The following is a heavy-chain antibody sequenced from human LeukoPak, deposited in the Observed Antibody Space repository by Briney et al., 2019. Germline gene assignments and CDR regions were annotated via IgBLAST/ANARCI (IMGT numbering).Heavy chain of an antibody. V-gene: IGHV4-34*01. CDR2: INHRGNT. CDR1: GFTFSNYE. Sequence: GSLRLSCAASGFTFSNYEFNWVRQAPGKGLEWIGEINHRGNTNYNPSLKSRVTMSVDTSKNQFSLELRSVTAADTAVYYCARGDATSVTRFRPRPYLDYWGQGTLVTVSS. J-gene: IGHJ4*02. CDR3: ARGDATSVTRFRPRPYLDY. D-gene: IGHD4-17*01.